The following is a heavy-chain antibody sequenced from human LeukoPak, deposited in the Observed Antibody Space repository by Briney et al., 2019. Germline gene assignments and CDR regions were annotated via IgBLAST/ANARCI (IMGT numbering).Heavy chain of an antibody. CDR2: IYYSGST. CDR1: GGSISSYY. J-gene: IGHJ6*02. D-gene: IGHD4/OR15-4a*01. CDR3: ARDDRLNYYYYGMDV. Sequence: SSETLSLTCTVSGGSISSYYWSWIRQPPGKGLEWIGYIYYSGSTNYNPSLKSRVTISVDTSKNQFPLKLSSVTAADTAVYYCARDDRLNYYYYGMDVWGQGTTVTVSS. V-gene: IGHV4-59*01.